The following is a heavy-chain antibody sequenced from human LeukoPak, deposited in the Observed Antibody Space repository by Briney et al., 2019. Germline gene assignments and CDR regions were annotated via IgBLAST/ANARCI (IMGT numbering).Heavy chain of an antibody. CDR3: AKGAYYYDSSGYLGLDY. D-gene: IGHD3-22*01. J-gene: IGHJ4*02. CDR2: IWYDGSNK. Sequence: GESLKISCAASGLTFSSYGMHWVRQAPGKGLEWVAVIWYDGSNKYYADSVKGRFTISRDNSKNTLYLQMNSLRAEDTAVHYCAKGAYYYDSSGYLGLDYWGQGTLVNVSS. V-gene: IGHV3-33*06. CDR1: GLTFSSYG.